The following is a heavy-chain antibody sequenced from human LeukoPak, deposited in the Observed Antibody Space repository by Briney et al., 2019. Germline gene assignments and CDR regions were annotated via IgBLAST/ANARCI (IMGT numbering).Heavy chain of an antibody. CDR2: IIPIFGTA. J-gene: IGHJ5*02. V-gene: IGHV1-69*05. CDR1: GGTFSSYA. CDR3: ARVGMSSSTWFDP. D-gene: IGHD6-6*01. Sequence: SVTVSCKASGGTFSSYAISWVRQAPGQGLEWMGGIIPIFGTANYARKFQGRVTITTDESTSTAYMELSSLRSEDTAVYYCARVGMSSSTWFDPWGQGTLVTVSS.